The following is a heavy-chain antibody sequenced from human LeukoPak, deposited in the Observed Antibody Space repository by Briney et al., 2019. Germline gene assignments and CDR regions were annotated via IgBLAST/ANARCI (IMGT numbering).Heavy chain of an antibody. Sequence: SETLSLTCTVSGGSIRSSSYYWGWIRQPPGKGLEWIGSIFYSGSTYYNPSLKSRVTISVDTSKNQFSLKLSSVTAADTAVYYCARRLGYSIRPNWFDPWGQGTLVTVSS. CDR2: IFYSGST. D-gene: IGHD5-18*01. J-gene: IGHJ5*02. CDR1: GGSIRSSSYY. CDR3: ARRLGYSIRPNWFDP. V-gene: IGHV4-39*07.